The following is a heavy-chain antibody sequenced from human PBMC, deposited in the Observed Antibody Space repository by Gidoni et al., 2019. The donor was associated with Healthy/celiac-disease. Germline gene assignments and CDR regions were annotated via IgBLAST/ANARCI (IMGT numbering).Heavy chain of an antibody. CDR2: IYYSGST. CDR1: GGSISSSSYY. CDR3: ARLRREPGGAFDI. V-gene: IGHV4-39*01. Sequence: QLQLQESGPGLVKPSETLSLTCTVSGGSISSSSYYWGWIRQPPGKGLEWIGSIYYSGSTYYNPSLKSRVTISVDTSKNQFSLKLSSVTAADTAVYYCARLRREPGGAFDIWGQGTMVTVSS. D-gene: IGHD1-1*01. J-gene: IGHJ3*02.